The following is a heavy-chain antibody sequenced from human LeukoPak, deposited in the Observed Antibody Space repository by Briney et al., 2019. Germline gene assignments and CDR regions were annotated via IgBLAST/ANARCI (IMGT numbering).Heavy chain of an antibody. D-gene: IGHD3-10*01. J-gene: IGHJ6*03. Sequence: GGSLRLSCAASGFTFSSYEMNWVRQAPGKGLEWVGYISSIGSTIYYADSVKGRFTISRDNAKNSLYLQMNSLRAEDTAVYYCARVVRPYYGSGRRYMDVWGKGTTVTISS. CDR2: ISSIGSTI. V-gene: IGHV3-48*03. CDR1: GFTFSSYE. CDR3: ARVVRPYYGSGRRYMDV.